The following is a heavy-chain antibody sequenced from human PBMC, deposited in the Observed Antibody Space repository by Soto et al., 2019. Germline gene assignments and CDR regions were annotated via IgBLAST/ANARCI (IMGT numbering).Heavy chain of an antibody. CDR1: GDSISSVNW. D-gene: IGHD3-3*01. CDR3: ASSPVFFPFSSLAP. J-gene: IGHJ5*02. V-gene: IGHV4-4*02. Sequence: QVQLQESGPGLVKPSETLSLTCAVSGDSISSVNWWSWVRQSPGQGLEWIGDIYHTGITNYNPSLQSRVTIPVEKFKTEFPLNLPFVPAADTAVYSCASSPVFFPFSSLAPWGQGPLVPIPS. CDR2: IYHTGIT.